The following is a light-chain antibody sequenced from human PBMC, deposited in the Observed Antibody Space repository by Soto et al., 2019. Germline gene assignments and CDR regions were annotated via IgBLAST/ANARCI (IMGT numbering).Light chain of an antibody. CDR3: QQRTNRPFI. Sequence: EIVLTQSPATLSLSPGERATLSCRASQSVSSYLAWYQQKPGQAPRLLIYDASSRATGIPARYTGSGSGTGLTLSITGLENEPFAVYYCQQRTNRPFIFRGGTKEDFK. CDR1: QSVSSY. V-gene: IGKV3-11*01. CDR2: DAS. J-gene: IGKJ4*01.